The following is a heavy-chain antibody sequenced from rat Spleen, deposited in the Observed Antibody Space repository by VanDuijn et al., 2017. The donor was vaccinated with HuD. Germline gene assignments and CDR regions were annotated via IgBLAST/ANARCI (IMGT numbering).Heavy chain of an antibody. Sequence: QLQESGPGLVKPSQSLSLTCSVTVYSITSSYRWNWIRKFPGNKLEWMGYINGAGSTNYNPSLKSRISITRDTSKNQFFLQVNSVTTEDTATYYCARCGTIDGYTPLFDYWGQGVMVTVSS. D-gene: IGHD1-12*03. CDR2: INGAGST. J-gene: IGHJ2*01. CDR3: ARCGTIDGYTPLFDY. V-gene: IGHV3-3*01. CDR1: VYSITSSYR.